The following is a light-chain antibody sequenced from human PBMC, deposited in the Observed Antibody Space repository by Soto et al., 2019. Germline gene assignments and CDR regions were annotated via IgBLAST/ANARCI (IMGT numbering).Light chain of an antibody. CDR2: GTS. CDR3: QQYGRSPFS. V-gene: IGKV3-20*01. J-gene: IGKJ3*01. Sequence: VLTQSPGTLSLSPGERATLSCRASESVSSSYLAWYQQKPGQAPRLLIYGTSSRATGIPERFSGSGSGTDFTLTISRLEPEDFAVYFCQQYGRSPFSFGPGTKVDIK. CDR1: ESVSSSY.